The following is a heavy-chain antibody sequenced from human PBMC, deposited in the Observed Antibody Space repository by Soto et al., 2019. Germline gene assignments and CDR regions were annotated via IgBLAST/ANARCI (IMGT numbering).Heavy chain of an antibody. V-gene: IGHV1-69*13. D-gene: IGHD3-22*01. J-gene: IGHJ4*02. Sequence: SVKVSCKASGGTFSSYAISWVRQAPGQGLEWMGGIIPIFGTANYAQKFQGRVAITADESTSTAYMELSSLRSEDTAVYYCARDHYYDSSGYPTRFDYWGQGTLVTVSS. CDR2: IIPIFGTA. CDR3: ARDHYYDSSGYPTRFDY. CDR1: GGTFSSYA.